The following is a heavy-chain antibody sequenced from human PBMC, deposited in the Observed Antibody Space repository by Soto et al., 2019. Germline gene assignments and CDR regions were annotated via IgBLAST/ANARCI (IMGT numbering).Heavy chain of an antibody. J-gene: IGHJ3*02. V-gene: IGHV1-18*01. CDR2: ISAYNGNT. CDR1: GYTFTSYG. Sequence: GASVKVSCKASGYTFTSYGISWVRQAPGQGLEWMGWISAYNGNTNYAQKLQGRVTMTTDTSTSTAYMELRSLRSDDTAVYYCAREPGIAVAGIDAFDIWGQGTMVTVSS. D-gene: IGHD6-19*01. CDR3: AREPGIAVAGIDAFDI.